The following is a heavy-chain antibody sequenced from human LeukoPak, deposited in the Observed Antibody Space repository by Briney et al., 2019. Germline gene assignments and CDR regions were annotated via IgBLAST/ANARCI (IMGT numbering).Heavy chain of an antibody. Sequence: PGGSLRLSCAASGFTFSSYSMNWVRQAPGKGLEWVSYISSSSSYTNYADSVKGRFTISRDNSKNTLYLQMNSLRAEDTAVYYCARGRGCSSVTCYPDYWGQGTLVTVSS. V-gene: IGHV3-21*05. J-gene: IGHJ4*02. D-gene: IGHD2-15*01. CDR2: ISSSSSYT. CDR1: GFTFSSYS. CDR3: ARGRGCSSVTCYPDY.